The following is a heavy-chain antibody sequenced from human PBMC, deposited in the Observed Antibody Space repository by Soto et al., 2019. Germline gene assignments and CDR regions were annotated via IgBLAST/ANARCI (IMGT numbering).Heavy chain of an antibody. CDR1: GGSISSSSYY. J-gene: IGHJ6*03. CDR2: IYYSGST. Sequence: SETLSLTCTVSGGSISSSSYYWGWIRQPPGKGLEWIGSIYYSGSTYYNPSLKSRVTISVDTSKNQFSLKLSSVTAADTAVYYCARPKGGYCSGGSCRTFNYYYYMDVWGKGTTVTVSS. CDR3: ARPKGGYCSGGSCRTFNYYYYMDV. V-gene: IGHV4-39*01. D-gene: IGHD2-15*01.